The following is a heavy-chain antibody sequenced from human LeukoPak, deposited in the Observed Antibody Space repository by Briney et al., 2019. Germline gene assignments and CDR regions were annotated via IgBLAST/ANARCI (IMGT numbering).Heavy chain of an antibody. CDR2: IHYSGST. J-gene: IGHJ4*02. CDR1: GGSISSYY. D-gene: IGHD6-19*01. V-gene: IGHV4-59*01. Sequence: PSETLSLTCTVSGGSISSYYWSWIRQPPGKGLEWMGYIHYSGSTKYNPPLKSRVTISVDTSKNQFSLKLSSVTAADTAVYYCARGAGWYAYWGQGTLVTVSS. CDR3: ARGAGWYAY.